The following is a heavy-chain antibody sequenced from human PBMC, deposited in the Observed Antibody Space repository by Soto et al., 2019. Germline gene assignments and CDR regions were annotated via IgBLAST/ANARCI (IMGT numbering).Heavy chain of an antibody. V-gene: IGHV3-23*01. CDR2: ISGGAGST. CDR3: ARVPDAFDS. J-gene: IGHJ3*02. Sequence: GGSLRLSCAASGITFSNYAMSWVRQAPGRGLEWVPAISGGAGSTFYADSVKGRFTISRDNPKNTLYLQMNSLRAEDTAVYYCARVPDAFDSWGQGKMVTVSS. CDR1: GITFSNYA.